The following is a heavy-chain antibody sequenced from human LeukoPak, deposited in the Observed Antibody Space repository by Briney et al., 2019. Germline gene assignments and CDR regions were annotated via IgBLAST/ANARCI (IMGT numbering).Heavy chain of an antibody. CDR2: IYSGGST. CDR3: AKDLNDYGDHNAFDI. D-gene: IGHD4-17*01. Sequence: GGSLRLSCAASGFTVSSNYMSWVRQAPGKGLEWVSVIYSGGSTYYADSVKGRFTISRDNSKNTLYLQMNSLRAEDTAVYYCAKDLNDYGDHNAFDIWGQGAMVTVSS. CDR1: GFTVSSNY. J-gene: IGHJ3*02. V-gene: IGHV3-53*01.